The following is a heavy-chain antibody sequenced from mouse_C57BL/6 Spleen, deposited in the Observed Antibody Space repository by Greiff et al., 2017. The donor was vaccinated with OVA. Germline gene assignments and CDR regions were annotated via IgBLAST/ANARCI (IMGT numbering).Heavy chain of an antibody. D-gene: IGHD4-1*01. CDR1: GFTFSDYG. Sequence: VQLKESGGGLVKPGGSLKLSCAASGFTFSDYGMHWVRQAPEKGLEWVAYISSGSSTIYYADTVKGRFTISRDNAKNTLFLQMTSLRSEDTAMYYCARTGTGRYFDVWGTGTTVTVAA. V-gene: IGHV5-17*01. CDR2: ISSGSSTI. CDR3: ARTGTGRYFDV. J-gene: IGHJ1*03.